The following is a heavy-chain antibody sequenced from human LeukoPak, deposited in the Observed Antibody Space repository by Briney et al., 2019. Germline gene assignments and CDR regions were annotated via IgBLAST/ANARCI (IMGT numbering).Heavy chain of an antibody. J-gene: IGHJ4*02. CDR2: INTDGSST. D-gene: IGHD3-16*01. Sequence: GGSPRLSCAASGFTFTNYWMHWVRQAPGKGLVWVSHINTDGSSTNYADSVKGRFTISRDNAKNTLYLQMNSLRAEDTAVYYCARDPGAYFDYWGQGTLVTVSS. CDR1: GFTFTNYW. CDR3: ARDPGAYFDY. V-gene: IGHV3-74*01.